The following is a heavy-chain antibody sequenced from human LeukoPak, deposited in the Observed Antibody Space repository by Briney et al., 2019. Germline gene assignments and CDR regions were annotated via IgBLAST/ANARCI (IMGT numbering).Heavy chain of an antibody. CDR3: AKSGGYGLIDY. CDR1: GGSISNYY. V-gene: IGHV4-4*07. J-gene: IGHJ4*02. Sequence: SETLSLTCTVSGGSISNYYWSWIRQPAGKGLEWIGRIYTSGSTNYNPSLKSRVTISIETSKNQISLRLNSVTAADTAMYYCAKSGGYGLIDYWGQGTLVTVSS. CDR2: IYTSGST. D-gene: IGHD1-26*01.